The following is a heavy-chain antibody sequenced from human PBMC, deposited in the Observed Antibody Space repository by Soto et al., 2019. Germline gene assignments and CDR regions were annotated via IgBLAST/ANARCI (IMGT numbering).Heavy chain of an antibody. J-gene: IGHJ4*02. CDR3: ARGVAVPGAHIDY. D-gene: IGHD6-19*01. Sequence: SETLSLTCSVSGGSISGSYWSWIRQSPGKGLEWLGYVYYTGSTNYSPSLRSRVSISVDTSKNEFSLRLSSVTAADTAVYFCARGVAVPGAHIDYWGQGTQVTVSS. CDR1: GGSISGSY. V-gene: IGHV4-59*01. CDR2: VYYTGST.